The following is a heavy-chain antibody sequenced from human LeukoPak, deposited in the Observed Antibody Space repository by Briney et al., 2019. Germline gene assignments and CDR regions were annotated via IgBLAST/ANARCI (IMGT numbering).Heavy chain of an antibody. Sequence: SETLSLACTVSGGSISSYYWSWIRQPPGKGLEWIGYIYYSGSTNYNPSLKSRVTISVDTSKNQFSLKLSSVTAADTAVYYCARALYDSSGYYFDYWGQGTLVTVSS. D-gene: IGHD3-22*01. CDR1: GGSISSYY. J-gene: IGHJ4*02. CDR3: ARALYDSSGYYFDY. V-gene: IGHV4-59*01. CDR2: IYYSGST.